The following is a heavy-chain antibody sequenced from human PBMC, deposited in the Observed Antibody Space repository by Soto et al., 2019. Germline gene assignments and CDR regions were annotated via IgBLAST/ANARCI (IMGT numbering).Heavy chain of an antibody. Sequence: GGSLRPACAAYGFTFSSYIMNLVRQAPGKGMEWVASISSSSGYIYYADSVKGRLTIARDNAKNSLYVQRNSMRGEDTAVYYCASVNIGFCISTICDHDYWGQVTLLTVSS. CDR1: GFTFSSYI. CDR3: ASVNIGFCISTICDHDY. V-gene: IGHV3-21*01. J-gene: IGHJ4*02. D-gene: IGHD2-2*01. CDR2: ISSSSGYI.